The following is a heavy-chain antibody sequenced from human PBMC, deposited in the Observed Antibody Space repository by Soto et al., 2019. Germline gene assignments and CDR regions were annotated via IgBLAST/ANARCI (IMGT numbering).Heavy chain of an antibody. Sequence: EVQLVESGGGLVQPGASLRLSCAASGFTFSSYSMNWVRQAPGKGLEWVSYISSSSSTIYYADYEKGRFTISRDNAKNSLYLQINSLRDEDTAVYYCAREGGNLSWFDPWGQGTLVTVSS. J-gene: IGHJ5*02. D-gene: IGHD1-26*01. CDR2: ISSSSSTI. CDR1: GFTFSSYS. V-gene: IGHV3-48*02. CDR3: AREGGNLSWFDP.